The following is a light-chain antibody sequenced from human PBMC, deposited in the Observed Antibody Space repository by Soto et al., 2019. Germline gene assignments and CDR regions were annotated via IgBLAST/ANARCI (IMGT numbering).Light chain of an antibody. V-gene: IGKV3-20*01. CDR1: QTVSGNY. CDR2: SAS. Sequence: PGDRATLSCRASQTVSGNYLAWYHQKPGQAPRLLIHSASSRATGIPDRFSTSGTGTDGTITISRLEPEDGEVYDGQQYSASPRTFSQGTKVDIK. J-gene: IGKJ1*01. CDR3: QQYSASPRT.